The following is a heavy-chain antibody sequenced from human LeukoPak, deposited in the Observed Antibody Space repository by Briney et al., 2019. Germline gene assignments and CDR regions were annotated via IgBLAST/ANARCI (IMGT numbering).Heavy chain of an antibody. Sequence: GGSLRLSCAASGFTFSNYWISWVRQAPGKGLEWVANIKQDGSERNYVDSVKGRFTISRDNAKNSLYLQMNSLRGEDTAVYYCARDTWIQPNWFDPWGQGTLVTVSS. J-gene: IGHJ5*02. V-gene: IGHV3-7*04. D-gene: IGHD5-18*01. CDR3: ARDTWIQPNWFDP. CDR1: GFTFSNYW. CDR2: IKQDGSER.